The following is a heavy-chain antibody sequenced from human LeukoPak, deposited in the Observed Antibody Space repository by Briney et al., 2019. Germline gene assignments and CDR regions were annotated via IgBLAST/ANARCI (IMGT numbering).Heavy chain of an antibody. V-gene: IGHV7-4-1*02. J-gene: IGHJ6*03. CDR3: ARDGDVLWFGERYYMDV. CDR2: INTNTGNP. Sequence: ASVKVFCKASGYTFTSYAMNWVRQAPGQGLEWMGWINTNTGNPTYAQGFTGRFVFSLDTSVSTAYLQISSLKAEDTAVYYCARDGDVLWFGERYYMDVWGKGTTVTVSS. D-gene: IGHD3-10*01. CDR1: GYTFTSYA.